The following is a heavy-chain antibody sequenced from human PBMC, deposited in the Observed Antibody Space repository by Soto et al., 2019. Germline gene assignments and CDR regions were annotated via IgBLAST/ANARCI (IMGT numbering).Heavy chain of an antibody. D-gene: IGHD2-15*01. V-gene: IGHV3-30*18. Sequence: GGSLRLSCAASGFTFSSYGMHWVRQAPGKGLEWVAVISYDGSNKYYADSVKGRFTISRDNSKNTLYLQMNSLRAEDTAVYYCAKESRYCSGGSCYGLDYWGQGTLVTVSS. J-gene: IGHJ4*02. CDR3: AKESRYCSGGSCYGLDY. CDR1: GFTFSSYG. CDR2: ISYDGSNK.